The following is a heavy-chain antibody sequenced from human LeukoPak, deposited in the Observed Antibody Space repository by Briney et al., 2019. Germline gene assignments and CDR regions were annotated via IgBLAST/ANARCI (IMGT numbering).Heavy chain of an antibody. J-gene: IGHJ4*02. CDR1: GLSVSGNY. D-gene: IGHD4/OR15-4a*01. CDR3: ARDYAADY. CDR2: NYRDGSS. V-gene: IGHV3-66*01. Sequence: GGPLRLSCVASGLSVSGNYMSWVRQAPGKGLEWGSVNYRDGSSYYAYSVMSIFTSCRDKSKNTLYIQMNSLRAEDTAVYYCARDYAADYWGQGTMVTVSS.